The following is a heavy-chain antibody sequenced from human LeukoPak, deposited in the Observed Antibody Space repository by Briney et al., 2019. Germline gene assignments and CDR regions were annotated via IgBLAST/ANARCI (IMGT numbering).Heavy chain of an antibody. CDR2: IYYSGST. D-gene: IGHD3-22*01. CDR3: ASRYYYDSSGSPGYFQH. Sequence: PSQTLSLTCTVSGGSISSGGYYWSWIRQHPGKGLEWIGYIYYSGSTNYNPSLKSRVTISVDTSKNQFSLKLSSVTAADTAVYYCASRYYYDSSGSPGYFQHWGQGTLVTVSS. J-gene: IGHJ1*01. V-gene: IGHV4-31*03. CDR1: GGSISSGGYY.